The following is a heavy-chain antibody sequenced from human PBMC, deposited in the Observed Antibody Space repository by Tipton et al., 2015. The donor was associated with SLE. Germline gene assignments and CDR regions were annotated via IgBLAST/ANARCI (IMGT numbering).Heavy chain of an antibody. J-gene: IGHJ6*02. CDR3: AKGAYGDFSPYPYYYYGMDV. CDR2: INTDGSTT. V-gene: IGHV3-74*01. D-gene: IGHD4-17*01. CDR1: GFTFSNYW. Sequence: SLRLSCGASGFTFSNYWMHWVRQGPGKGLVWVSRINTDGSTTSHADSVKGRFTISRDNSKNTLYLQMNSLRAEDTAVYYCAKGAYGDFSPYPYYYYGMDVWGQGTTVTVSS.